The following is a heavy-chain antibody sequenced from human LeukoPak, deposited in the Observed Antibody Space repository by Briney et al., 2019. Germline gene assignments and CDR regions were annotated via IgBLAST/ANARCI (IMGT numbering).Heavy chain of an antibody. J-gene: IGHJ4*02. CDR1: GGSFSGYY. CDR3: ARLQDYVWGSYRYTEFAY. V-gene: IGHV4-34*01. Sequence: SETLSLTCAVYGGSFSGYYWSWIRQPPGKGLEWIGEINHSGSTNYNPSLKSRVTISVDTSKNQFSLKLSSVTAADTAVYYCARLQDYVWGSYRYTEFAYWGQGTLVTVSS. CDR2: INHSGST. D-gene: IGHD3-16*02.